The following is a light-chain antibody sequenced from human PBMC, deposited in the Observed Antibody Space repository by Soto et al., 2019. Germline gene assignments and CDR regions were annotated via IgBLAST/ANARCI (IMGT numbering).Light chain of an antibody. Sequence: ILLTQSPGTLSLSPGERATLSCRASQSISSSYLAWYQQKPGQAPRLLVYGASSRATGIPDRFSGSGSGTDFTLTISRLEPEDFAVYYCQQYGSSRFTFGPGTKVDIK. CDR1: QSISSSY. V-gene: IGKV3-20*01. J-gene: IGKJ3*01. CDR3: QQYGSSRFT. CDR2: GAS.